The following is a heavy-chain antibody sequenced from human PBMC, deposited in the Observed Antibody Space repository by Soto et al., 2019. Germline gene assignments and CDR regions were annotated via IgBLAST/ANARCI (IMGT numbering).Heavy chain of an antibody. CDR1: GFTFDDYA. V-gene: IGHV3-9*01. D-gene: IGHD3-16*02. J-gene: IGHJ5*02. CDR2: ISWNSGSI. CDR3: ARDLSPSTFDP. Sequence: GGSLRLSCAASGFTFDDYAMHWVRQAPGKGLEWVSGISWNSGSIGYADSVKGRFTISRDNAKNSLYLQMNSLRAEDTAVYYCARDLSPSTFDPWGQGTLVTVSS.